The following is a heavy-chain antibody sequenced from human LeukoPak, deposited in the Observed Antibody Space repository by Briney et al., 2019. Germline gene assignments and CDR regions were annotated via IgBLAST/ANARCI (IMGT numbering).Heavy chain of an antibody. V-gene: IGHV4-59*01. CDR3: ARTSGSYSYYYGMDV. D-gene: IGHD1-26*01. CDR1: GGSISSYY. J-gene: IGHJ6*02. Sequence: SETLSLTCTVSGGSISSYYWNWIRQPPGKGLEWIGYIYYSGSTNYNPSLKSRVTISVDTSKNQFSLKLSSVTAADTAVYYCARTSGSYSYYYGMDVWGQGTTVTVSS. CDR2: IYYSGST.